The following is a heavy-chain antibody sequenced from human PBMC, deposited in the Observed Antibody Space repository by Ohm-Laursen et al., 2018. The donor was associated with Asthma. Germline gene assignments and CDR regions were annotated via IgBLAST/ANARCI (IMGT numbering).Heavy chain of an antibody. CDR2: ISGSGGNT. V-gene: IGHV3-23*01. J-gene: IGHJ4*02. Sequence: SLRISCAASGYTFSRYSIHWVRQAPGKGLEWVSTISGSGGNTYYADSVKGRFTISRDNSKSTLYLQMNSLRAEDTAVYYCAKLPVQSGYDYLYFDFWGQGTLVTVSS. CDR1: GYTFSRYS. CDR3: AKLPVQSGYDYLYFDF. D-gene: IGHD5-12*01.